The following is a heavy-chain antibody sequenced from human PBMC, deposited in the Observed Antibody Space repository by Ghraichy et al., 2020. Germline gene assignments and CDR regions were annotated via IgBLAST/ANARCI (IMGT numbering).Heavy chain of an antibody. D-gene: IGHD6-19*01. CDR2: IKKDGGEK. J-gene: IGHJ4*02. Sequence: RVSLRLSCAASGFIFSGYWMSWVRQAPGKGPEWVANIKKDGGEKYYVDSVKGRFTISRDNAKNSLYLQMNSLRAEDTAVYYCARDLGGGWYFDYWGQGALVTVSS. CDR1: GFIFSGYW. CDR3: ARDLGGGWYFDY. V-gene: IGHV3-7*01.